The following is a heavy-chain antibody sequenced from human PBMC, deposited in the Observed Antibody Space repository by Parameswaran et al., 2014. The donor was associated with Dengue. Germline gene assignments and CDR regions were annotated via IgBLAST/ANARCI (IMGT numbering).Heavy chain of an antibody. V-gene: IGHV3-48*03. Sequence: KWIRQAPREGLEWVSYISSSGSTIYYADSVKGRFTISRDNAKNSLYLQMNSLRAEDTAVYYCARASLAVAGDYYYYYGMDVWGQGTTVTVSS. J-gene: IGHJ6*02. D-gene: IGHD6-19*01. CDR2: ISSSGSTI. CDR3: ARASLAVAGDYYYYYGMDV.